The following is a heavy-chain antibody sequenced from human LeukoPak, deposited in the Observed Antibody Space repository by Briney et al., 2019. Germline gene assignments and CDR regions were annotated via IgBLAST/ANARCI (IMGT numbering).Heavy chain of an antibody. CDR3: TTGRNNDAAAADRYWYFDL. V-gene: IGHV3-15*01. Sequence: RGSLRLSCAASGFTFSNAWMSWVRQAPGKGLEWVGRIKSKTDGGTTDYAAPVKGRFTISRDDSKNTLYLQMNSLKTEDTAVYYCTTGRNNDAAAADRYWYFDLWGRGTLVTVSS. J-gene: IGHJ2*01. CDR2: IKSKTDGGTT. CDR1: GFTFSNAW. D-gene: IGHD6-13*01.